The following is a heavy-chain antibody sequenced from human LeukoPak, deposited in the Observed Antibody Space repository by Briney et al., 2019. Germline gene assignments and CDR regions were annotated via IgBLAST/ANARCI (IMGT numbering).Heavy chain of an antibody. CDR1: GGSFSGYY. V-gene: IGHV4-34*01. CDR3: ARPGDSSGYYWYNGLDNWFDP. J-gene: IGHJ5*02. D-gene: IGHD3-22*01. CDR2: IYHSGTT. Sequence: SETLSLTCAVYGGSFSGYYWSWLRQPPGKGLEWIGEIYHSGTTNYNPSLKSRVTISIDTSKNQFSLTLTSVTAADTAVYYCARPGDSSGYYWYNGLDNWFDPWGQGTLVTVSS.